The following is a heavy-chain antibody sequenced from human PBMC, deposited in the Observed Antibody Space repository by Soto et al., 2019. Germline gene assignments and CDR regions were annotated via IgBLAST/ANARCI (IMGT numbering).Heavy chain of an antibody. CDR3: ARPDSTGYYVN. J-gene: IGHJ4*02. V-gene: IGHV5-51*01. CDR2: IHPSDSDT. D-gene: IGHD3-22*01. Sequence: PGESLKISCKGSEYTFANYWIAWVRQMPGRGLEWMAIIHPSDSDTRYSPSFQGQVTVSADRSINTAYLHWGSLKASDTAIYYCARPDSTGYYVNWGQGTLVTVS. CDR1: EYTFANYW.